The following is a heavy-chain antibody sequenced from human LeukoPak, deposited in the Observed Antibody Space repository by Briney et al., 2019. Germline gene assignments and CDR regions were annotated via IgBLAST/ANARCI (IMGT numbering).Heavy chain of an antibody. J-gene: IGHJ4*02. V-gene: IGHV3-43D*03. D-gene: IGHD6-19*01. Sequence: GGSLRLSCAASGFTFDDYAMHWVRRAPGKGLEWVSLISWDGGSTYYADSVKGRFTISRDNSKNSLYLQMNSLRAEDTALYYCAKDPGYSSGNYFDYWDQGTLVTVSS. CDR1: GFTFDDYA. CDR3: AKDPGYSSGNYFDY. CDR2: ISWDGGST.